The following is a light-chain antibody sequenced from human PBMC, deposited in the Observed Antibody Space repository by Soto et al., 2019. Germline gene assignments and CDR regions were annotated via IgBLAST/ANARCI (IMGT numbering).Light chain of an antibody. CDR1: SSDVGSYNL. CDR3: CSYAGSTTFVV. V-gene: IGLV2-23*02. CDR2: EVS. J-gene: IGLJ2*01. Sequence: QSALTQPASVSGSPGQSITISCTGTSSDVGSYNLVSWYQQHPGKAPKLMIYEVSKRPSGFSSRFSGSKSGNTASLTISGLQAEDEADYYCCSYAGSTTFVVFGGGTQLTVL.